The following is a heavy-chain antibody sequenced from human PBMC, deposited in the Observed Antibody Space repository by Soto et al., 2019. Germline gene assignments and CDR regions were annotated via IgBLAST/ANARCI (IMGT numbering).Heavy chain of an antibody. V-gene: IGHV4-59*01. D-gene: IGHD6-13*01. CDR1: GGSISSYY. CDR2: IYYSGST. Sequence: TSETLSLTCTVSGGSISSYYWSWIRQPPGRGLEWIGYIYYSGSTNYNPSLKSRVTISVDTSKNQFSLKLSSVTAADTAVYYCAREAAACFDYWGQGTLVTVSS. J-gene: IGHJ4*02. CDR3: AREAAACFDY.